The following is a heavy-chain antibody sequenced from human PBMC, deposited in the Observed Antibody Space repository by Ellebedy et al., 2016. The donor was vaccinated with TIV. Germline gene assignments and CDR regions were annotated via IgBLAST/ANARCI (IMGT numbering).Heavy chain of an antibody. CDR1: GGSISSSSYY. CDR2: IYYSGST. J-gene: IGHJ4*02. CDR3: ATSSALRFDY. D-gene: IGHD6-6*01. Sequence: SETLSLTCTVSGGSISSSSYYWGWIRQPPGKGLEWIGTIYYSGSTYYNPALKSRVTISVDTSKNQFPLKLSSVTAADTAVYYCATSSALRFDYWGQGTLVTVSS. V-gene: IGHV4-39*01.